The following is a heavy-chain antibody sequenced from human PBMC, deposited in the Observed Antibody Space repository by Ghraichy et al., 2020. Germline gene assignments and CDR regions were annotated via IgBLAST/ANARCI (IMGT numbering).Heavy chain of an antibody. Sequence: SGPTLVKPTQTLTLTCTFSGFSLSTSGMCVSWIRQPPGKALEWLALIDWDDDKYYSTSLKTRLTISKDTSKNQVVLTMTNMDPVDTATYYCVRIVGATHYYYYYGMDVWGQGTTVTVSS. CDR1: GFSLSTSGMC. V-gene: IGHV2-70*01. J-gene: IGHJ6*02. D-gene: IGHD1-26*01. CDR3: VRIVGATHYYYYYGMDV. CDR2: IDWDDDK.